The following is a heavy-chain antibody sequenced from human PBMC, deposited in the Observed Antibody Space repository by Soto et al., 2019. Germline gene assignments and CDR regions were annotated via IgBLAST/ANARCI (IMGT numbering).Heavy chain of an antibody. CDR2: ISSSGDNT. D-gene: IGHD1-26*01. CDR1: GFTFKNYA. CDR3: AKDLSGVGAGHYFDC. V-gene: IGHV3-23*01. Sequence: ELQLLESGGGLVHPEGSLRLSCAASGFTFKNYAMSWVRQAPGKGLEWVSAISSSGDNTYYADSVKGRFTISRANSNNTLFLQMTSRRAEDTAVYYWAKDLSGVGAGHYFDCWGQGTLVPASS. J-gene: IGHJ4*02.